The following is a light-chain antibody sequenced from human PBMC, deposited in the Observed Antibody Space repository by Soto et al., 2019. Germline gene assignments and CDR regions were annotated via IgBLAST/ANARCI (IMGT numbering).Light chain of an antibody. CDR2: EVT. Sequence: QSVLTQPASVSGSPGQSITISCTGTSSDFGGYDYVSWYQQHPGKAPKLMIYEVTNRPSGVSNRFSGSRSGNTASLTISGLLAEDEADYYCSSYTSRTSLSFVFGAGTKVTVL. J-gene: IGLJ1*01. CDR3: SSYTSRTSLSFV. V-gene: IGLV2-14*01. CDR1: SSDFGGYDY.